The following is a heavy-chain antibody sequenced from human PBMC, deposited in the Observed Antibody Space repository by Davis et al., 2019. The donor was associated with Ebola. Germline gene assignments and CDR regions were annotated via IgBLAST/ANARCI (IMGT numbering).Heavy chain of an antibody. CDR2: MYPGDSDI. V-gene: IGHV5-51*01. Sequence: GESLKISCKDSGNSFTSHWIGWVRQMPGKGLEWMGIMYPGDSDIRYSPSFQGQVTISADRYINTAYLQWNSLKASDTAMYYCARLIPNCYGGSCWADELDYWGQGTLVTVSS. J-gene: IGHJ4*02. CDR1: GNSFTSHW. CDR3: ARLIPNCYGGSCWADELDY. D-gene: IGHD2-15*01.